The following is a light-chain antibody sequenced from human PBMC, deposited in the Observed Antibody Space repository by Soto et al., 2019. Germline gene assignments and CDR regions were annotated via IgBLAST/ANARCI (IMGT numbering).Light chain of an antibody. J-gene: IGLJ1*01. Sequence: QSALTQPRSVSGSPGQSVTISCTGTSSDVGAYKYVSWYQHYPGGAPKVMIYDVTRRPSGVPDRFSGTKSGNTVSLTISGLQAEDEADYYCCSYAGSYTWVFGSGTKVTVL. CDR1: SSDVGAYKY. CDR3: CSYAGSYTWV. CDR2: DVT. V-gene: IGLV2-11*01.